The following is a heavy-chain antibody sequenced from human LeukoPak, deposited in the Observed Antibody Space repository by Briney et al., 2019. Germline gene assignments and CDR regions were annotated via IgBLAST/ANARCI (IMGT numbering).Heavy chain of an antibody. D-gene: IGHD2-15*01. Sequence: SETLSLTCTVSGYSISSGYYWGWIRQPPGKGLEWIGSIYHSGSTYYNPSLKSRVTISVDTSKNQFSLKLSSVTAADTAVYYCARELGNGYCSGGSCYALGYYYYMDVWGKGTTVTVSS. CDR2: IYHSGST. CDR3: ARELGNGYCSGGSCYALGYYYYMDV. CDR1: GYSISSGYY. J-gene: IGHJ6*03. V-gene: IGHV4-38-2*02.